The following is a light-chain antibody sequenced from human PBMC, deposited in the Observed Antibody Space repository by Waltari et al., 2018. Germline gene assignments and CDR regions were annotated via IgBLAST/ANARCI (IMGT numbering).Light chain of an antibody. CDR3: QSNDSRLSAWV. Sequence: QAVLTQPPSVSGAPGQRVTIPCTGSSSNIGGHFVQWYQQLPGTAPKVLIYQNNKRPSGVSDRFSGSQSGTSASLTITGLQSEDEADYYRQSNDSRLSAWVFGGGTRLTVL. CDR2: QNN. CDR1: SSNIGGHF. V-gene: IGLV1-40*01. J-gene: IGLJ2*01.